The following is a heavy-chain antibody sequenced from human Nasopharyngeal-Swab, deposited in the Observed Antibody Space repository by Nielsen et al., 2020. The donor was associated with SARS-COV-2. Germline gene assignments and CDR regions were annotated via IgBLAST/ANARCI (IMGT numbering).Heavy chain of an antibody. D-gene: IGHD1-7*01. CDR1: GGSFTTYS. Sequence: SETLSLTCAVYGGSFTTYSWIWIRQPPGKGLEWIGEINHIGSTNYNTYNPSLNSRVTISLATSKNQFSLTLTSVTAADTAIYFCARGRYNGNYDYWGQGALVTVSS. CDR3: ARGRYNGNYDY. CDR2: INHIGST. J-gene: IGHJ4*02. V-gene: IGHV4-34*01.